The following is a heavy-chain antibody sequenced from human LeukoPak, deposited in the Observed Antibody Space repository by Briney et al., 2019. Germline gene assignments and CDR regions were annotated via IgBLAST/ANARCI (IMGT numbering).Heavy chain of an antibody. CDR2: INSDGSST. CDR1: GFTFSSYW. D-gene: IGHD6-19*01. Sequence: GSLRLSCAASGFTFSSYWMHWVRQAPGKGLVWVSRINSDGSSTSYADSVRGRFTSSRDNAKNTLYLQMISLRAEDTAVYYCARGTHSSGWHGGFDYWGQGTLVTVSS. V-gene: IGHV3-74*01. J-gene: IGHJ4*02. CDR3: ARGTHSSGWHGGFDY.